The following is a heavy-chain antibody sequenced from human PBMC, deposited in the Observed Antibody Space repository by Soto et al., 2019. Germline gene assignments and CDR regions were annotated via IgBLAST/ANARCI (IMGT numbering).Heavy chain of an antibody. D-gene: IGHD6-13*01. J-gene: IGHJ6*02. CDR3: ARPNSSSWYRNYYYGMDV. V-gene: IGHV1-46*01. CDR1: GYTFTSYY. CDR2: INPSGGST. Sequence: QVQLVQSGAEGKKPGASVKVSCKASGYTFTSYYMHWVRQAPGQGLEWMGIINPSGGSTSYAQKFQGRVTMTRDTSTSTVYMELSSLRSEDTAVYYCARPNSSSWYRNYYYGMDVWGQGTTVTVSS.